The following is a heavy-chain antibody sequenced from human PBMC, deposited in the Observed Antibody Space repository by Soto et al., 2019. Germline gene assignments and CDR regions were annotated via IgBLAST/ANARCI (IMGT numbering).Heavy chain of an antibody. CDR2: IYYSGST. J-gene: IGHJ6*02. D-gene: IGHD5-18*01. Sequence: SKTLSLTCTVSVGSGSSGSYYWFWIRHPPGKGLEWIGYIYYSGSTNYNPSLKSRVTISVDTSKNQFSLKLSSVTAADTAVYYCARKGYSYGYGMDVWGQGTTVTVSS. V-gene: IGHV4-61*01. CDR3: ARKGYSYGYGMDV. CDR1: VGSGSSGSYY.